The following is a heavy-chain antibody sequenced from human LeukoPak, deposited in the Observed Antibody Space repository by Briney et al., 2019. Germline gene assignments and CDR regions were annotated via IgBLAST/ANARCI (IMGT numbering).Heavy chain of an antibody. V-gene: IGHV3-64*04. Sequence: PGGSLRLSCSASGFTFSSYAMHWVRQAPGKGLEYVSAISSNGGSTYYADSVKGRFTISRDDSKDTLHLQMNSLRAEDTAVYYCAKAGGYYPLRYFDYWGQGTLVTVSS. D-gene: IGHD3-3*01. CDR2: ISSNGGST. J-gene: IGHJ4*02. CDR3: AKAGGYYPLRYFDY. CDR1: GFTFSSYA.